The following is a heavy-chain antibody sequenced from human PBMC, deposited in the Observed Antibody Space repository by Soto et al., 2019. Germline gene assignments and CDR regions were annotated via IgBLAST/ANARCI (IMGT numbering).Heavy chain of an antibody. CDR2: IYYSGST. V-gene: IGHV4-30-4*01. J-gene: IGHJ4*02. CDR3: ARDLEEYYFDY. CDR1: GGSLSSGDYY. Sequence: SETLSLTCTVSGGSLSSGDYYWSWIRQPPGKGLEWIGYIYYSGSTYYNPSLKSRVTISVDTSKNQFSLKLSSVTAADTAVYYCARDLEEYYFDYWGQGTLVTVSS.